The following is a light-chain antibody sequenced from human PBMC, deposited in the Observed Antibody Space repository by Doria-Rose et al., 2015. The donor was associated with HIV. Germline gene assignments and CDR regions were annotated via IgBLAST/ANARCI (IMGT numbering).Light chain of an antibody. CDR2: DGS. CDR1: QSFSSTY. CDR3: HQYGTSWT. V-gene: IGKV3-20*01. J-gene: IGKJ1*01. Sequence: EIVLTQSPGTLSLSPGERATLSCRASQSFSSTYLAWYQQKPGQAPSLLIYDGSTRATGIPARFSASGSGTDFTLTINRLEPEDFALYYCHQYGTSWTFGQGTKVEI.